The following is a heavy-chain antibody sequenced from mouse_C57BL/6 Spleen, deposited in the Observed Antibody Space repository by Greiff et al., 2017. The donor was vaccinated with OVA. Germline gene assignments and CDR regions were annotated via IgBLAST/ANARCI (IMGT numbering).Heavy chain of an antibody. V-gene: IGHV3-6*01. Sequence: EVQLQQSGPGLVKPSQSLSLTCSVTGYSITSGYYWNWIRQFPGNKLEWMGYISYDGSNNYNPSLKNRISITRDTSKNQFFLKLNSVTTEDTATYYCARGIYYDYEGYAMDYWGQGTSVTVSS. J-gene: IGHJ4*01. CDR3: ARGIYYDYEGYAMDY. D-gene: IGHD2-4*01. CDR2: ISYDGSN. CDR1: GYSITSGYY.